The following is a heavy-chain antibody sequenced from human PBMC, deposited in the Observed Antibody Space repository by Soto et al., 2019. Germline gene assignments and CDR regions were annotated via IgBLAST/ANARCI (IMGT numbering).Heavy chain of an antibody. CDR1: GGTVSNYP. J-gene: IGHJ4*02. CDR3: ARNARHVEWLQPFDY. V-gene: IGHV1-69*01. Sequence: QVQLVQSGAEVKEPGSSVTVSCTASGGTVSNYPISWVRQAPGQGLEWMGGIIPMFGTPNYALKFQGSDTIAAEASTSTAYMELSSLRYHDTSVYYCARNARHVEWLQPFDYWGQGALVTVSS. CDR2: IIPMFGTP. D-gene: IGHD3-3*01.